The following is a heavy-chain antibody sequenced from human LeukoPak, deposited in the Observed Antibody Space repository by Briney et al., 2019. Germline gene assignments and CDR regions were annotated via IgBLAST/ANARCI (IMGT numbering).Heavy chain of an antibody. D-gene: IGHD2-15*01. CDR2: IDPSDSYT. V-gene: IGHV5-10-1*01. J-gene: IGHJ4*02. Sequence: GASLKISCKGSGYSFTSYWISWVRQMPGKGLEWMGRIDPSDSYTNYSPSFQGHVTISADKSISTAYLQWSSLKAADTAMYYCAKEYCSVGSCYDYWGQGTLVTVSS. CDR3: AKEYCSVGSCYDY. CDR1: GYSFTSYW.